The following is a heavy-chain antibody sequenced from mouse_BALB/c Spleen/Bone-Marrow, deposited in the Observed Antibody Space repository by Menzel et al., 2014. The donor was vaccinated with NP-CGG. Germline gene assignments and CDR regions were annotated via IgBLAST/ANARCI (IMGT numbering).Heavy chain of an antibody. CDR2: INSNGSST. Sequence: DKRLELVATINSNGSSTYYPDSVKSRFTISRDNAKNTLYLQMSSLKSEDTAMYYCARDYYGSSDYWGQGTTLTVSS. J-gene: IGHJ2*01. D-gene: IGHD1-1*01. V-gene: IGHV5-6-3*01. CDR3: ARDYYGSSDY.